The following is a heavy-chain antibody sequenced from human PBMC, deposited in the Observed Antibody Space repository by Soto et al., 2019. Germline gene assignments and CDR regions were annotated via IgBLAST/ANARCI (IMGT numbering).Heavy chain of an antibody. J-gene: IGHJ4*02. Sequence: QVQLVQSGAEVKKPGSSVKVSCKASGGTFSSYAISWVRQAPGQGLEWMGGIIPIYGTANYAQKFQGRVKITADESTITAYMELSSLRSEDTAVYYCARGAVHAWVVAAAGTLDYWGQGTLVTVSS. CDR3: ARGAVHAWVVAAAGTLDY. CDR2: IIPIYGTA. V-gene: IGHV1-69*01. D-gene: IGHD6-13*01. CDR1: GGTFSSYA.